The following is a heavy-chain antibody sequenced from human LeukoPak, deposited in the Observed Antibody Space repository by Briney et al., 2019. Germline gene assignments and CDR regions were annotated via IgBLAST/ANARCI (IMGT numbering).Heavy chain of an antibody. D-gene: IGHD5-12*01. Sequence: PGGSLRLSCAASGFTFSSYGMNWVRQAPGKGLEWVSSISSSSSYIYYADSVKGRFTISRDNAKNSLYLQMNSLRAEDTAVYYCARGSGGYDYYYYYYMDVWGKGTTVTISS. CDR3: ARGSGGYDYYYYYYMDV. CDR2: ISSSSSYI. J-gene: IGHJ6*03. V-gene: IGHV3-21*01. CDR1: GFTFSSYG.